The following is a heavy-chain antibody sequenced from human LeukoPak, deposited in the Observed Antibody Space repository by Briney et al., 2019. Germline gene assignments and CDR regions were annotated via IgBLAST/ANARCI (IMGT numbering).Heavy chain of an antibody. J-gene: IGHJ1*01. CDR2: IYHSGGA. CDR3: ARDSGGSSWSSEYFQH. D-gene: IGHD6-13*01. V-gene: IGHV4-59*12. CDR1: GGSISSYY. Sequence: SETLSLTCTVSGGSISSYYWSWIRQPPGKGLEWIGHIYHSGGAYYNPSLKSRVTMSVDRSKNQFSLKLSSVTAADTAVYYCARDSGGSSWSSEYFQHWGQGTLVTVSS.